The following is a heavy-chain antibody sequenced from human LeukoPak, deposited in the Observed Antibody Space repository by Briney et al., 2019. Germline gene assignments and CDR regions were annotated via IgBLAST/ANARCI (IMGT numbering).Heavy chain of an antibody. J-gene: IGHJ4*02. V-gene: IGHV1-8*01. D-gene: IGHD2-8*01. CDR3: ARGRANGGAPRPSDY. Sequence: WMNPNSGNTGYAQKFQGRVTMTRNTSISTAYMELSSLRSEDTAVYYCARGRANGGAPRPSDYWGQGTLVTVSS. CDR2: MNPNSGNT.